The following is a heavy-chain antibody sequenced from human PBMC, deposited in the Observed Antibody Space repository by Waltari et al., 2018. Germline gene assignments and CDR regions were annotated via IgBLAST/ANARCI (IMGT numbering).Heavy chain of an antibody. CDR1: GCSISSSSYY. CDR3: ARDRGAFSGYDWHPTPDY. J-gene: IGHJ4*02. CDR2: IYYSGGA. Sequence: QLQLQVSGPGLVKPSETLSLTCTVSGCSISSSSYYWGWSRQPPGKGLECVGGIYYSGGAYYNRALKSRVTKTEDTPKNQLSRKRGAGTAADTAVYDCARDRGAFSGYDWHPTPDYGGQGTLVTVSS. D-gene: IGHD5-12*01. V-gene: IGHV4-39*07.